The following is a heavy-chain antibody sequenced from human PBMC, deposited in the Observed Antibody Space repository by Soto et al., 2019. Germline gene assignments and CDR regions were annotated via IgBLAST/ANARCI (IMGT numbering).Heavy chain of an antibody. V-gene: IGHV3-30*18. D-gene: IGHD6-13*01. CDR2: ISYDGSNK. CDR1: GFTFSSYG. Sequence: ESGGGVVQPGRSLRLSCAASGFTFSSYGMHWVRQAPGKGLEWVAVISYDGSNKYYADSVKGRFTISRDNSKNTLYLQMNSLRAEDTAVYYCAKDGDSSSLPYWGQGTLVTVSS. CDR3: AKDGDSSSLPY. J-gene: IGHJ4*02.